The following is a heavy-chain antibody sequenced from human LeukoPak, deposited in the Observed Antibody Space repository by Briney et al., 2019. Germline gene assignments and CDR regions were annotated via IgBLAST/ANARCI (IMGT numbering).Heavy chain of an antibody. CDR2: IILIFGTA. V-gene: IGHV1-69*06. J-gene: IGHJ4*02. CDR3: ASLYSSGWQGG. D-gene: IGHD6-19*01. Sequence: ASVKVSCKASGGTFSSYAICLVRQAPGQGLEWMGGIILIFGTANYAQKFQGRVTITADKTTSPAYVERRSVISEDTALYYCASLYSSGWQGGWGQGTLVTVSS. CDR1: GGTFSSYA.